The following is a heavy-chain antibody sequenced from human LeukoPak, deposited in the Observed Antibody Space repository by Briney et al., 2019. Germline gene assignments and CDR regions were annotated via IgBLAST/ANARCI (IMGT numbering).Heavy chain of an antibody. J-gene: IGHJ4*02. V-gene: IGHV4-34*01. CDR2: INHSGST. CDR1: GGSFSGYY. CDR3: ARLREEGEGYSYLTLDY. Sequence: SETLSLTCAVYGGSFSGYYWSWIRQPPGKGLEWIGEINHSGSTYYNPSLKSRVTISVDTSKNQFSLKLSTVTAADTAVYYCARLREEGEGYSYLTLDYWGQGTLVTVSS. D-gene: IGHD5-18*01.